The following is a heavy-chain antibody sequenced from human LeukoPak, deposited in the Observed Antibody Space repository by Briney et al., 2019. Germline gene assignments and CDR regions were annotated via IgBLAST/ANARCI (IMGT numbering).Heavy chain of an antibody. CDR1: GFTFSNYW. V-gene: IGHV3-74*01. J-gene: IGHJ4*02. Sequence: PGASLRLSCAASGFTFSNYWMHWVRLAPGKGLVWVSRINGDGRRTTYEDSVKGRFTISRDNAKNSLYLQMNSLRAEDTAVYYCARADITMVRGVITPYYFDYWGQGTLVTVSS. CDR3: ARADITMVRGVITPYYFDY. D-gene: IGHD3-10*01. CDR2: INGDGRRT.